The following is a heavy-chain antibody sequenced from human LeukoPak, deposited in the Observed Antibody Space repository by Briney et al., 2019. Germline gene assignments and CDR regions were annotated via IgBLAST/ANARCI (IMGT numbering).Heavy chain of an antibody. CDR1: GYTFTTYD. D-gene: IGHD3-10*01. J-gene: IGHJ5*02. V-gene: IGHV1-8*01. CDR2: MSPNSDNT. CDR3: ASPSAYYGSGSYYL. Sequence: ASVKVSCKASGYTFTTYDINWVRQATGQGLEWMGWMSPNSDNTGYAQKFQGRVSMTRDTSISTAYKELSNLRSEETVEYYCASPSAYYGSGSYYLWGQGTLVTVSS.